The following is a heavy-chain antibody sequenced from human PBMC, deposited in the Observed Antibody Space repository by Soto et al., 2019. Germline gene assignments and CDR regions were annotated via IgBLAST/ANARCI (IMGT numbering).Heavy chain of an antibody. CDR1: GYSFTNYW. Sequence: PGESLKISCKGSGYSFTNYWIGWVRQMPGKGLEWMGIIYPGDSDTRYSPSFQGQVTISTDKSISTACLQWSSLRASDSAMYYCARSRITGSTWTFDYWGQGTLVTVSS. CDR2: IYPGDSDT. V-gene: IGHV5-51*01. CDR3: ARSRITGSTWTFDY. D-gene: IGHD1-20*01. J-gene: IGHJ4*02.